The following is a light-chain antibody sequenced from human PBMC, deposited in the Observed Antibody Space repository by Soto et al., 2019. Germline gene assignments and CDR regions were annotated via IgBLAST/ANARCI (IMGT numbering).Light chain of an antibody. CDR1: DSIYSA. Sequence: IVMTQSPPTLSVSPGERATLSCRASDSIYSALSWYQQKPGQVPRLLIYDASTRATGIPARFSGSGSGTEFTLTISSLEPEDFAVYYCQHRGELPQVAPFGKRTRLEI. J-gene: IGKJ5*01. CDR2: DAS. V-gene: IGKV3-11*01. CDR3: QHRGELPQVAP.